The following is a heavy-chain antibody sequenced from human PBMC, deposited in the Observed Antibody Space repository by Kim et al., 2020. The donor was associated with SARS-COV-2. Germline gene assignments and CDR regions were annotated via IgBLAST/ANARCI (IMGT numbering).Heavy chain of an antibody. CDR1: GFTFSDYY. Sequence: GGSLRLSCAASGFTFSDYYMSWIRQAPGKGLEWVSYISSSGSTIYYADSVKGRFTISRDNAKNSLYLQMNSLRAEDTAVYYCARDCSSTSYYYGMDVWGQGTTVTVSS. D-gene: IGHD2-2*01. J-gene: IGHJ6*02. CDR2: ISSSGSTI. V-gene: IGHV3-11*04. CDR3: ARDCSSTSYYYGMDV.